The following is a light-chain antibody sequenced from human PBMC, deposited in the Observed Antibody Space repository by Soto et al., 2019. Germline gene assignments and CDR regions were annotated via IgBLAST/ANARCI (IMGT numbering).Light chain of an antibody. CDR1: STDIGGFNY. CDR3: SSYSGTSSLYV. Sequence: QSALTQPASVYGSPGQSITISCTGTSTDIGGFNYVSWYQQHPGKAPKLMIYDVSNRPSGVSNRFSGSKSGNTASLTISGLQAEDEADYHCSSYSGTSSLYVFGAGTKVTVL. J-gene: IGLJ1*01. V-gene: IGLV2-14*03. CDR2: DVS.